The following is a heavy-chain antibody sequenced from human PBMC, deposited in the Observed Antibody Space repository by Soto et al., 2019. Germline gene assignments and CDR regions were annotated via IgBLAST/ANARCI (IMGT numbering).Heavy chain of an antibody. J-gene: IGHJ6*02. CDR1: VDSVSSNSAA. Sequence: QTLSLTCAISVDSVSSNSAAWNWIRQSPSRGLEWLGRTYYRSKWYNDYAVAVKSRITITPDTSKNKFSLRRNSVTPEDTAVYYGARVEALTMVRGVIDYYYYGMDVWGQGTTVTVSS. D-gene: IGHD3-10*01. V-gene: IGHV6-1*01. CDR3: ARVEALTMVRGVIDYYYYGMDV. CDR2: TYYRSKWYN.